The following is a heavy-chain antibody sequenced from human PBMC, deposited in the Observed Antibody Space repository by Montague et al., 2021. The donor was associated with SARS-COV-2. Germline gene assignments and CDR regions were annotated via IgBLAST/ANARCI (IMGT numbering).Heavy chain of an antibody. CDR1: GGSISSSSYY. D-gene: IGHD3-10*01. CDR3: ARLPDQLLWFGELFDY. J-gene: IGHJ4*02. CDR2: IYYSGST. Sequence: SETLSLTCTVSGGSISSSSYYWGWIRQPPGKGLEWIGSIYYSGSTYYNPSLKSRVTISVDTSKNQFSLELSSVTAADTAVYYCARLPDQLLWFGELFDYWGQGTLVTVSS. V-gene: IGHV4-39*01.